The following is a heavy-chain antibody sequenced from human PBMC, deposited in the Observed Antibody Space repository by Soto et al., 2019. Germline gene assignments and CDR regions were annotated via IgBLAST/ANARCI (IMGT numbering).Heavy chain of an antibody. Sequence: PGGSLRLSCAASGFTFSIYSMSWVRQAPGKGLEGVSSISHSSDDIYYTDSVKGRFTISRDNTKNSLYLQMNSLRAEDTAVYYCARSPGRDGYNHFEYWGQGTLVTVSS. J-gene: IGHJ4*02. CDR1: GFTFSIYS. D-gene: IGHD5-12*01. CDR3: ARSPGRDGYNHFEY. CDR2: ISHSSDDI. V-gene: IGHV3-21*01.